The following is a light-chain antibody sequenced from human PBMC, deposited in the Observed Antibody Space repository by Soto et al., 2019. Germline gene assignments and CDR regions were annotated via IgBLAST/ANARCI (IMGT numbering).Light chain of an antibody. J-gene: IGKJ1*01. CDR1: QTISSW. Sequence: DIQMTQSPSTLSGSVGDRVTITCRASQTISSWLAWYQQKPGKAPKLLIYKASTLKSGVPSRFSGSGSGTEFTLTISSLQPEDFATYYCHQHHSYPPTFGQGTKVDIK. V-gene: IGKV1-5*03. CDR3: HQHHSYPPT. CDR2: KAS.